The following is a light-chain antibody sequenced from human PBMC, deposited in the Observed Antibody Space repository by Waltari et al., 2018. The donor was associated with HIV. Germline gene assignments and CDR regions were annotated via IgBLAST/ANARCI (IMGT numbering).Light chain of an antibody. CDR3: QSYDSSLSGYV. Sequence: CVLTQPPSVSGAPGQRVTISGTGSSSNLGADSHAPWYQQLPGIAPKLLIHGNNNRPSGVPDRFSGSKSGTSASLAITGLQAEDEAVYSCQSYDSSLSGYVFGTGTKVTVL. J-gene: IGLJ1*01. V-gene: IGLV1-40*01. CDR1: SSNLGADSH. CDR2: GNN.